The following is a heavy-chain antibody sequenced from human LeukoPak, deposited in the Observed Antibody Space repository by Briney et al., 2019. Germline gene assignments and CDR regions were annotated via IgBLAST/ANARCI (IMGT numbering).Heavy chain of an antibody. Sequence: GGSLRLSCAASGFTFSGYAMIWVRQAPGKGLEWLSYITSSSGTIFYADSVKGRFTISRDNSKNSLYLQMNSLRADDSALYYCATWSGAAAGRSDYWGQGTLVTVSS. D-gene: IGHD6-13*01. J-gene: IGHJ4*02. V-gene: IGHV3-48*04. CDR3: ATWSGAAAGRSDY. CDR2: ITSSSGTI. CDR1: GFTFSGYA.